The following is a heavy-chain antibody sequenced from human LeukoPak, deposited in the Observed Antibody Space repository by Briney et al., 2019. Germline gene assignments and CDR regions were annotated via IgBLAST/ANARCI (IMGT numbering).Heavy chain of an antibody. J-gene: IGHJ5*02. CDR2: ISYDGSNK. CDR3: ARGHYGSGSST. V-gene: IGHV3-30*04. D-gene: IGHD3-10*01. CDR1: GFTFSTYA. Sequence: PGGSLRLSCAASGFTFSTYAMHWVRQAPGKGLEWVVVISYDGSNKYYADSVKGRFTISRDNSKNTLYLQMNSLRAEDTAVYYCARGHYGSGSSTWGQGTLVTVSS.